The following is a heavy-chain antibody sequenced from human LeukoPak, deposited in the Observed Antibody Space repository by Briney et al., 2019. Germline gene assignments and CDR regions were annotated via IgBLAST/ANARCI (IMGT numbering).Heavy chain of an antibody. CDR1: GFTFSSYW. J-gene: IGHJ4*02. D-gene: IGHD3-10*01. V-gene: IGHV3-7*01. CDR3: ARVSGALLWFGELVSYYFDY. CDR2: IKQDGSEK. Sequence: GGSLRLSCAASGFTFSSYWMSWVRQAPGKGLEWVANIKQDGSEKYYVDSVKGRFTISRDNTKNSLYLQMNSLRAEDTAVYYCARVSGALLWFGELVSYYFDYWGQGTLVTVSS.